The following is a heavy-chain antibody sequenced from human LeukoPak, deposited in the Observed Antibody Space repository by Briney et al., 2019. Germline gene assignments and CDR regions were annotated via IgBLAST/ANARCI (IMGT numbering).Heavy chain of an antibody. CDR2: ISWNSGSI. CDR1: GFTFDEYG. CDR3: AKGSSGWHDFDY. Sequence: GGSLRLSCAASGFTFDEYGIHWVRQAPGKGLEWVSGISWNSGSIGYADSVKGRFTISRDNAKNSLYLQMNSLRAEDTALYYCAKGSSGWHDFDYWGQGTLVTVSS. J-gene: IGHJ4*02. V-gene: IGHV3-9*01. D-gene: IGHD6-19*01.